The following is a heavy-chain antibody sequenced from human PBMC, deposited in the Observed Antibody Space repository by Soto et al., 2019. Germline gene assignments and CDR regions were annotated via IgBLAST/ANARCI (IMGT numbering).Heavy chain of an antibody. CDR3: AREGYSSSPDSGYFDY. V-gene: IGHV1-46*01. J-gene: IGHJ4*02. CDR1: GYTFTSYY. D-gene: IGHD6-6*01. Sequence: GASVKVSCKASGYTFTSYYMHWVRQAPGQGLEWMGIINPSGGSTSYAQKFQGRVTMTRDTSTSTVYMELSSLRSEDTAVYYCAREGYSSSPDSGYFDYWGQGTLVTVSS. CDR2: INPSGGST.